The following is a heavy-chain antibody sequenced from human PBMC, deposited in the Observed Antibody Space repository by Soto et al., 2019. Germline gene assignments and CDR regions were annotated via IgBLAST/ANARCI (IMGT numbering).Heavy chain of an antibody. V-gene: IGHV5-51*01. CDR2: IYPGDSDT. D-gene: IGHD2-2*01. CDR1: GYSFTSYW. Sequence: GESLKISCKGSGYSFTSYWIGWVRQMPGKGLEWMGIIYPGDSDTRYSPSFQGQVTISADKSISTAYLQWSSLKASDTAMYYCARHGVVVVPAAPREYYYYYYGMDVWGQGTTVTVS. J-gene: IGHJ6*02. CDR3: ARHGVVVVPAAPREYYYYYYGMDV.